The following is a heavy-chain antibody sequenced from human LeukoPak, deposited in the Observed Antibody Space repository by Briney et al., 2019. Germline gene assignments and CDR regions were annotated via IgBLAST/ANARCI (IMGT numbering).Heavy chain of an antibody. Sequence: SETLSLTCTVSGGSISSYYWSWIRQPPGKGLEWIGYIYYSGSTNYNPSPKSRVTISVDTSKNQFSLKLSSVTAADTAVYYCARSTTTVTSVDYWGQGTLVTVSS. CDR1: GGSISSYY. V-gene: IGHV4-59*01. CDR3: ARSTTTVTSVDY. J-gene: IGHJ4*02. CDR2: IYYSGST. D-gene: IGHD4-17*01.